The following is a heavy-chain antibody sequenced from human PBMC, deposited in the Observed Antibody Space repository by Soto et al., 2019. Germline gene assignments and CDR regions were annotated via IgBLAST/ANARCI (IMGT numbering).Heavy chain of an antibody. D-gene: IGHD2-2*01. CDR3: ARARSRCALTAVVPAAQLPLFDY. J-gene: IGHJ4*02. Sequence: QVQLQESGPGLVKPSQTLSLTCTVSGGSISSGGYYWSWIRQHPGKGLEWIGYIYYSGSTYYNPSHNSRVTLALDPSSDPSSLTLSSVSAADTAVYYCARARSRCALTAVVPAAQLPLFDYWGQGTLVTVSS. CDR2: IYYSGST. CDR1: GGSISSGGYY. V-gene: IGHV4-31*03.